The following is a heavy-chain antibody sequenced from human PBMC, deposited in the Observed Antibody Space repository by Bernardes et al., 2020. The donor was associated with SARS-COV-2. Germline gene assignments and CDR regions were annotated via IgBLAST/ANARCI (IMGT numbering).Heavy chain of an antibody. CDR1: GYTLTALS. Sequence: ASVKVSCKVSGYTLTALSMHWVRQAPGKGLEWMGGFDPEDGETIYAQKFQGRVTMTEDTSTDTAYMELSSLRSEDTAVYYCATGLVVVAATGGYYYYYGMDVWGQGTTVTVSS. D-gene: IGHD2-15*01. CDR2: FDPEDGET. J-gene: IGHJ6*02. V-gene: IGHV1-24*01. CDR3: ATGLVVVAATGGYYYYYGMDV.